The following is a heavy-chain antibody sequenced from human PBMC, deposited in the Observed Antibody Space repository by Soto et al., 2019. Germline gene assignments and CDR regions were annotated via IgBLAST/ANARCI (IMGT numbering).Heavy chain of an antibody. J-gene: IGHJ4*02. CDR2: IHYSGTT. Sequence: SETLSLTCTVSGTSISSYYWSWIRQPPGKGLEWIANIHYSGTTNYNPSLASRVTLSVDTSKNQFSLKMTSVAAADRAMYFCARYNSYAIDYWGRGTLVTVS. CDR1: GTSISSYY. D-gene: IGHD2-8*01. CDR3: ARYNSYAIDY. V-gene: IGHV4-59*01.